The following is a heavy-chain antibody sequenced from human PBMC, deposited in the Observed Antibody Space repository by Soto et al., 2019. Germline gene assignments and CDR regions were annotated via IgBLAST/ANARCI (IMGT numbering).Heavy chain of an antibody. J-gene: IGHJ4*02. CDR3: ARQRRTGETQADFAQ. Sequence: PSDNLSLTCIVSGESIRSSSYYWGWIRQPPGKGLEWIGSIYYSGRTYYNPSFKSRVTISIDTSKNQFSRKLSSVTATDTAVYYCARQRRTGETQADFAQWGRGALDTVSS. CDR2: IYYSGRT. V-gene: IGHV4-39*01. CDR1: GESIRSSSYY. D-gene: IGHD3-16*01.